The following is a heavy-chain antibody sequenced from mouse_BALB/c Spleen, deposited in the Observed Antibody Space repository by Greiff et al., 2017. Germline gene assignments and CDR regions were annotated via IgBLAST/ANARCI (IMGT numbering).Heavy chain of an antibody. CDR1: GYAFTNYL. V-gene: IGHV1-54*01. D-gene: IGHD2-4*01. CDR3: ARGTMITTDWYFDV. J-gene: IGHJ1*01. CDR2: INPGSGGT. Sequence: VQLQQSGAELVRPGTSVKVSCKASGYAFTNYLIEWVKQRPGQGLEWIGVINPGSGGTNYNEKFKGKATLTADKSSSTAYMQLSSLTSDDSAVYFCARGTMITTDWYFDVWGAGTTVTVSS.